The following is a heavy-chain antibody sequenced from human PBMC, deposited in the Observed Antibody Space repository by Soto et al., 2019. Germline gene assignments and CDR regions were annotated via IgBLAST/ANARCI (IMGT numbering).Heavy chain of an antibody. Sequence: PSHTRSLTCAISGYSVASNIATWNLIRQSPSRGLEWLERTYYRSKWYYEYAQSVKSRITINPDTSKNQFSLKLTSVTAADTAVYYCARGPETTTVFHLWGQGTLVTVSS. D-gene: IGHD4-4*01. CDR1: GYSVASNIAT. CDR2: TYYRSKWYY. CDR3: ARGPETTTVFHL. J-gene: IGHJ5*02. V-gene: IGHV6-1*01.